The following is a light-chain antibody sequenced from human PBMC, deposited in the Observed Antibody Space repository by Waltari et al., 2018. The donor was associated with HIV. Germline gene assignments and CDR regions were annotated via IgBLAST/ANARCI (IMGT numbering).Light chain of an antibody. Sequence: DIQMTQSPYSLSESVGDRVTITCRARHDISKYLAWFQQRPGEAPKSLIYAASTLQSGVPSKFRGSGSETYFTLTINSLQSEDSATYYCQQYKGYPLTFGQGTRLEIK. CDR3: QQYKGYPLT. CDR1: HDISKY. J-gene: IGKJ5*01. V-gene: IGKV1-16*02. CDR2: AAS.